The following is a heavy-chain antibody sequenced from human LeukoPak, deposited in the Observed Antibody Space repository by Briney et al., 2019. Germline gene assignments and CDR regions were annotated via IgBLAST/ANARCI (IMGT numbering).Heavy chain of an antibody. CDR2: INSDGSST. CDR3: ARDVVSGQQLDVYGMDV. J-gene: IGHJ6*02. V-gene: IGHV3-74*01. CDR1: GFTFSSYW. Sequence: GGSLRLSCAASGFTFSSYWMHWVRQAPGKGLVWASRINSDGSSTSYADSVKGRFTISRDNAKNTLYLQMNSLRAEDTAVYYCARDVVSGQQLDVYGMDVWGQGTTVTVSS. D-gene: IGHD6-13*01.